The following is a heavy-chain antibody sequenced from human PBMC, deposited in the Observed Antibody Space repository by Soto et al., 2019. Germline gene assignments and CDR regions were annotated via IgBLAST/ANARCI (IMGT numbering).Heavy chain of an antibody. CDR1: GFTFSSND. Sequence: EVQLVESGGGLVQPGGSLRLSCAASGFTFSSNDMHWVHQATGKGLEWVSSIGTAGDTYYSDSVKGRFTISRENARDSLYLQMNSLRAGDTAVYYCARGSQLRLGSLLGGDTFDIWGQGTMVTVSS. CDR2: IGTAGDT. CDR3: ARGSQLRLGSLLGGDTFDI. D-gene: IGHD3-16*01. V-gene: IGHV3-13*04. J-gene: IGHJ3*02.